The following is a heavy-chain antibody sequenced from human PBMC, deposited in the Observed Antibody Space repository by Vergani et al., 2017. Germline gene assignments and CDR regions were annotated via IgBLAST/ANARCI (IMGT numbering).Heavy chain of an antibody. Sequence: QLQLQESSPGLVKPSETLSLTCTVSGGSISSSSYYWGWIRQPPGKGLEWIGGIYYSGSTYYNPSLKSRVTISVDTSKNQFSLKLSSVTAADTAVYYCARLGTWFDPWGQGTLVTVSS. CDR1: GGSISSSSYY. V-gene: IGHV4-39*01. CDR2: IYYSGST. D-gene: IGHD1-1*01. CDR3: ARLGTWFDP. J-gene: IGHJ5*02.